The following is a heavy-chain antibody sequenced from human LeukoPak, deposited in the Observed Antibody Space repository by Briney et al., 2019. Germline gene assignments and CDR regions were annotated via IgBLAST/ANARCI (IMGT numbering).Heavy chain of an antibody. CDR2: IYYSGST. CDR3: ARGCSSSWYFV. Sequence: PSETLSLTCTVSGGSVSSGSYYWSRIRQPPGKGLEWIGYIYYSGSTNYNPSLKSRVTISADTSKNQFSLKLSSVTAADTAVYYCARGCSSSWYFVWGQGTLVTVSS. J-gene: IGHJ4*02. D-gene: IGHD6-13*01. CDR1: GGSVSSGSYY. V-gene: IGHV4-61*01.